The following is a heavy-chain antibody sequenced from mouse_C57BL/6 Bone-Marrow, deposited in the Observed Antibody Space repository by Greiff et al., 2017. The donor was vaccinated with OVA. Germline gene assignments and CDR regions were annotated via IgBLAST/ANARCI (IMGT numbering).Heavy chain of an antibody. D-gene: IGHD4-1*01. V-gene: IGHV1-50*01. Sequence: VQLQQPGAELVKPGASVKLSCKASGYTFTSYWMQWVKQRPGQGLEWIGEIDPSDSYTNYNQKFKGKATLTVDTSSSTAYMQLSSLTSEDSAVYYCAREGDLGGSFDVWGTGTTVTVSS. CDR3: AREGDLGGSFDV. CDR2: IDPSDSYT. J-gene: IGHJ1*03. CDR1: GYTFTSYW.